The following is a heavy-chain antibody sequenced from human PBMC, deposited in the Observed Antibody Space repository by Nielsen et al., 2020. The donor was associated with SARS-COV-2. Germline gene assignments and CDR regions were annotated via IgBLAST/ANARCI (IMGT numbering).Heavy chain of an antibody. CDR2: IHHSGST. CDR1: GGSLSGSY. D-gene: IGHD2-2*02. Sequence: SETLSLTCAVYGGSLSGSYWSWIRQSPGKGLEWIGEIHHSGSTNYAPSLKSRVSMSVDKSKSQFSLRLRSVTAADTAVYYCARRNIVVVPAPVLGLGPFYSSYYVDVWGKGTTVTVSS. CDR3: ARRNIVVVPAPVLGLGPFYSSYYVDV. V-gene: IGHV4-34*01. J-gene: IGHJ6*03.